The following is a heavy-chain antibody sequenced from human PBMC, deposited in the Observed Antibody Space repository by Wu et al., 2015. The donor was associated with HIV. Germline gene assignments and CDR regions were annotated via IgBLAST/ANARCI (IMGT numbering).Heavy chain of an antibody. CDR3: TKTSALIRGAWDWFDT. CDR1: GNTFSNYY. J-gene: IGHJ5*02. D-gene: IGHD1-26*01. Sequence: QVQLVQSGAEVKKPGASVKVSCKTSGNTFSNYYMQWVRQAPGKGLEWMAMINPIGTSTKYAQKFQGRLTVTRDTSTGVVYMELNSLRSEDTAVYYCTKTSALIRGAWDWFDTWGPGTLVSAPQ. V-gene: IGHV1-46*01. CDR2: INPIGTST.